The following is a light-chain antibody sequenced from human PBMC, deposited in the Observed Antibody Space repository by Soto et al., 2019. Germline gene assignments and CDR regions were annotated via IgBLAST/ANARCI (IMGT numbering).Light chain of an antibody. CDR3: HQYNNWPWT. Sequence: EIVMTQSPATLSVSPGERATLSCRASQSVSSTLARYQHKPGQAPRLLIYGASTRAPGVPARFSASGSGTEFTLTISSLQSEDFAVYHCHQYNNWPWTFGQGTTVEIK. CDR1: QSVSST. V-gene: IGKV3-15*01. CDR2: GAS. J-gene: IGKJ1*01.